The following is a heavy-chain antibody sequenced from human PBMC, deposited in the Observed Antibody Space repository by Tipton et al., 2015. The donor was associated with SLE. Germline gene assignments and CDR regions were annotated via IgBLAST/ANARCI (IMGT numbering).Heavy chain of an antibody. D-gene: IGHD2-21*01. Sequence: TLSLTCTVSGGSINSGSSYWSWIRQPAGKGMEWIGRIYTSRTINYNHSLKSRVTISVDMSKNQFSLKLTSVTAADTAVYYCARDAVYCGADCDQRGLDSWGQGTLVSVSS. V-gene: IGHV4-61*02. CDR2: IYTSRTI. J-gene: IGHJ4*02. CDR3: ARDAVYCGADCDQRGLDS. CDR1: GGSINSGSSY.